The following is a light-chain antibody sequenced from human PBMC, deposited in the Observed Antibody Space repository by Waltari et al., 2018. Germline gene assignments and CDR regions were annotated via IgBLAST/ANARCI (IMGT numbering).Light chain of an antibody. J-gene: IGKJ2*01. V-gene: IGKV1-8*01. CDR1: QGISSY. Sequence: IRIPQSPSSLSASTGDRVTITCRSSQGISSYLAWYQQKPGKAPKLLIYAASTLQSGVPSRFSGSGSGTDFTLTISCLQSEDFATYYCQQYYSYPYTFGQGTKLEIK. CDR3: QQYYSYPYT. CDR2: AAS.